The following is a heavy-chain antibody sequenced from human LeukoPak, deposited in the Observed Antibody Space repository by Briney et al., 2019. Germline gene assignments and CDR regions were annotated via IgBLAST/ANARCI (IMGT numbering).Heavy chain of an antibody. Sequence: GSLRLSCVASGFTFDSYAMSWVRQSPEKGLEWIGEIYHDGSTNYNPSLKSRVTISMDKSKNQLSLKLNFVTAADTAVYYCARDRGGYTYSHDYWGQGTLVTVSS. CDR3: ARDRGGYTYSHDY. J-gene: IGHJ4*02. CDR1: GFTFDSYAM. D-gene: IGHD5-18*01. CDR2: IYHDGST. V-gene: IGHV4-4*02.